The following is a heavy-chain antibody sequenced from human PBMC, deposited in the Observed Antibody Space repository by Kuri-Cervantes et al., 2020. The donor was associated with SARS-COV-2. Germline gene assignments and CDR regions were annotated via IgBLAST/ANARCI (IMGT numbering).Heavy chain of an antibody. CDR3: ARLLRVWLVLDY. CDR2: IYTSGST. CDR1: GGSISSYY. D-gene: IGHD6-19*01. Sequence: GSLRLSCTVSGGSISSYYWSWIRQPAGKGLEWIGRIYTSGSTNYNPSLKSRVTMSVDTSKNQFSLKLSSVTAADTAVYYCARLLRVWLVLDYWGQGTLVTVSS. J-gene: IGHJ4*02. V-gene: IGHV4-4*07.